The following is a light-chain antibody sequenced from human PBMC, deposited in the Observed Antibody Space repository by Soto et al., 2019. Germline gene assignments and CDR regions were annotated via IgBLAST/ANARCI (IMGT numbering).Light chain of an antibody. CDR2: DAS. J-gene: IGKJ5*01. V-gene: IGKV1-5*01. Sequence: DIQMTQSPSSLSASVGDRVTITCRASQSISSYLNWYQXKPGKAXXLXIYDASSLKSGVPSRFSGSGSGTDFTLTISSLQPDDFATYYCQQYHTYSSITFGQGTRLEIK. CDR3: QQYHTYSSIT. CDR1: QSISSY.